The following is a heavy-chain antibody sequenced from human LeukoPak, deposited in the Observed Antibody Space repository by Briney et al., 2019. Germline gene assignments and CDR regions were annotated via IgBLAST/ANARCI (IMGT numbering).Heavy chain of an antibody. CDR1: GYTFTGYF. Sequence: ASVKVSCKASGYTFTGYFIYWVRQAPGQGLEWMGWINPNSGGTDYAQKFQGRVTMTRDTSISTAYMELSRLRSDGTAVYYCARDSGFGELGVFDYWGQGTLVTVSS. J-gene: IGHJ4*02. D-gene: IGHD3-10*01. CDR2: INPNSGGT. V-gene: IGHV1-2*02. CDR3: ARDSGFGELGVFDY.